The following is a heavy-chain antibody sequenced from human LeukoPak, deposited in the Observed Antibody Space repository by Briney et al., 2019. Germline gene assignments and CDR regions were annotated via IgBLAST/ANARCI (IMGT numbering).Heavy chain of an antibody. D-gene: IGHD3-22*01. V-gene: IGHV3-53*01. CDR1: GFTVSSNY. CDR3: AREWGTLIVGGPLNYYYYMDV. Sequence: GGSLRLSCAASGFTVSSNYMSWVRQAPGKGLEWVSVIYSGGSTYYADSVKGRFTISRDNSKNTLYLQMNSLRAEDTAVHYCAREWGTLIVGGPLNYYYYMDVWGKGTTVTVSS. J-gene: IGHJ6*03. CDR2: IYSGGST.